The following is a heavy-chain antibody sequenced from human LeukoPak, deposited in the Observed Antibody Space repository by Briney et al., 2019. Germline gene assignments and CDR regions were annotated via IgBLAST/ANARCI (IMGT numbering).Heavy chain of an antibody. J-gene: IGHJ4*02. V-gene: IGHV3-30*02. CDR3: AKDRDYDILTGLYDY. CDR1: GFTFSSYG. Sequence: SGGSLRLSCAASGFTFSSYGMLWVHQAPGKGLEWVAFIRYDGSNKYYADSVKGRFTISRDNSKNTLYLQMNSLRAEDTAVYYCAKDRDYDILTGLYDYWGQGTLVTVSS. D-gene: IGHD3-9*01. CDR2: IRYDGSNK.